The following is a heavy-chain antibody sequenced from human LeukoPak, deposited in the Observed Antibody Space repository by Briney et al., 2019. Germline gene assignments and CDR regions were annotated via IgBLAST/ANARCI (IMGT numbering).Heavy chain of an antibody. CDR3: AREESSGYSGEFLDY. V-gene: IGHV1-46*01. J-gene: IGHJ4*02. D-gene: IGHD3-22*01. CDR1: GYTFTSYY. CDR2: INPSGGST. Sequence: VASVKVSCKASGYTFTSYYMHWVRQAPGQGLEWMGIINPSGGSTSYAQKFQGRVTMTRDTSTSTVYMELSSLRSEDTAVYYCAREESSGYSGEFLDYWGQGTLVTVSS.